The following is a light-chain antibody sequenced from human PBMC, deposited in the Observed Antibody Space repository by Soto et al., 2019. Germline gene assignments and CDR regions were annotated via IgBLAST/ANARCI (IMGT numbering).Light chain of an antibody. J-gene: IGLJ2*01. CDR2: DVS. CDR3: SSYTSSSTLVV. V-gene: IGLV2-14*01. CDR1: SSDVGGYNY. Sequence: QSVLTQPASVSGSPGQSITISCTGTSSDVGGYNYVSWYQQHPGKAPKLMIYDVSNRPSGVSNRFSGSKSRNTASLTISGLQAEDEADYYCSSYTSSSTLVVFGRGTKLTVL.